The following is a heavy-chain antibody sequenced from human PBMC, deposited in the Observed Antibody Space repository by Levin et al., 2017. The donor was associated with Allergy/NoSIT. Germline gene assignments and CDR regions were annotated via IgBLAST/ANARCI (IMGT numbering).Heavy chain of an antibody. CDR3: ARQLGNFWIGYNYFDY. J-gene: IGHJ4*02. CDR2: ISSTGSTI. CDR1: GFTFSSYE. V-gene: IGHV3-48*03. Sequence: GASVKISCAASGFTFSSYEMNWVRRAPGKGLEWVSYISSTGSTIYSADSVKGRFTISRDNAKNSLYLHMNSLRAEDTAVYYCARQLGNFWIGYNYFDYWGQGTLVTVSS. D-gene: IGHD3-3*01.